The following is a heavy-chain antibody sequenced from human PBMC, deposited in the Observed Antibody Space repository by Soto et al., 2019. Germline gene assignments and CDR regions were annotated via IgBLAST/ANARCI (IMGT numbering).Heavy chain of an antibody. CDR2: IYYSGST. D-gene: IGHD5-12*01. V-gene: IGHV4-59*01. J-gene: IGHJ4*02. CDR1: GCSISSYY. CDR3: ARLGDGYNRY. Sequence: PSETLSLPCPVSGCSISSYYWSWIRQPPGKGLGWIGYIYYSGSTNYNPSLKSRVTISVDTSKNQFSLKLSSVTAADTAVYYCARLGDGYNRYWGQGTLVTVSS.